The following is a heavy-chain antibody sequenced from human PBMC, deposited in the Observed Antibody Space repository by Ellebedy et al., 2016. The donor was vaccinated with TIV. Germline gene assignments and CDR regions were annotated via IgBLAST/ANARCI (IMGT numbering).Heavy chain of an antibody. CDR3: VKDGKQTSSDY. CDR1: GFTFSTHA. J-gene: IGHJ4*02. Sequence: GESLKISXSASGFTFSTHAMHWVRQAPGKGLEYVSAISTNGSLVYYVGSVRGRFTISRDNSKSTLFLQMNNLRIEDTAVYFCVKDGKQTSSDYWGQGTLVTVSS. CDR2: ISTNGSLV. V-gene: IGHV3-64D*06. D-gene: IGHD1-1*01.